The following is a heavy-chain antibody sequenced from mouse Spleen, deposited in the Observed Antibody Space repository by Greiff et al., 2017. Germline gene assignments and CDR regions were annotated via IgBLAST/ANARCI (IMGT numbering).Heavy chain of an antibody. J-gene: IGHJ2*01. CDR1: GFNIKDTY. CDR3: ATLNWDGFDY. D-gene: IGHD4-1*02. CDR2: IDPANGNT. Sequence: EVQVVESGAELVKPGASVKLSCTASGFNIKDTYMHWVKQRPEQGLEWIGRIDPANGNTKYDPKFQGKATITADTSSNTAYLQLSSLTSEDTAVYYCATLNWDGFDYWGQGTTLTVSS. V-gene: IGHV14-3*02.